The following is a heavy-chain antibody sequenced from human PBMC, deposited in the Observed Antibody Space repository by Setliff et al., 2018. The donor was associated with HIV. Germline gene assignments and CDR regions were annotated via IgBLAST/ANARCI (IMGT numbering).Heavy chain of an antibody. CDR1: GGSISSYF. V-gene: IGHV4-4*07. Sequence: SETLSLTCTVSGGSISSYFWSWIRQPAGKGLEWIGRIYTSGSTNYNPSLKSRVTMSVDTSKNQFSLKLSSVTAADTAVYYCAGGYSSPYYYYYYMDVWGKGTTVTVSS. CDR3: AGGYSSPYYYYYYMDV. D-gene: IGHD5-18*01. J-gene: IGHJ6*03. CDR2: IYTSGST.